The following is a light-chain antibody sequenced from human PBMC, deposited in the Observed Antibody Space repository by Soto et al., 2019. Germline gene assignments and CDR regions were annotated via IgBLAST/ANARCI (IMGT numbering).Light chain of an antibody. CDR2: RNN. J-gene: IGLJ1*01. CDR3: AAWDDSLSEV. Sequence: QSVLTHPPSASRTPGQRVTISCSGSSSNIGSNYVYWYQQLPGTAPKLLIYRNNRRPSGVPDRFSGSKSGTSASLAISGLRSEDEADYYCAAWDDSLSEVFGTGTKVTVL. V-gene: IGLV1-47*01. CDR1: SSNIGSNY.